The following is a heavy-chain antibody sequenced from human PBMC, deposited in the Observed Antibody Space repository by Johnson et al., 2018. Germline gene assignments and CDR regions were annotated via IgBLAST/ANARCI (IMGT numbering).Heavy chain of an antibody. CDR3: ARPQGDYYDSSGYCADAFDT. CDR1: GFSFSSYG. V-gene: IGHV3-33*01. CDR2: LWYDGSNQ. J-gene: IGHJ3*02. Sequence: QVQLVESGGGVVQXGTSLRVSCAASGFSFSSYGIHWVRQAPGKGLERGAALWYDGSNQYYADSVKGRFNLSSDDTKNTVYLQMNRLRAEDTAVYYCARPQGDYYDSSGYCADAFDTWGQGTRVTVSS. D-gene: IGHD3-22*01.